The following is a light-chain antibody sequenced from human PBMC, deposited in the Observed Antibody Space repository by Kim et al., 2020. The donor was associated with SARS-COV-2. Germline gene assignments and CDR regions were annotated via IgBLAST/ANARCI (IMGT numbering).Light chain of an antibody. V-gene: IGLV1-47*01. CDR2: RNN. CDR3: AAWDDSVSGWV. Sequence: GQRVTISCSGSSSNIGSNYVYWYQQLPGTAPKLLIYRNNHRPSGVPDRFSGSKSGTSASPAISGLRSEDEADYYCAAWDDSVSGWVFGGGTKLTVL. CDR1: SSNIGSNY. J-gene: IGLJ3*02.